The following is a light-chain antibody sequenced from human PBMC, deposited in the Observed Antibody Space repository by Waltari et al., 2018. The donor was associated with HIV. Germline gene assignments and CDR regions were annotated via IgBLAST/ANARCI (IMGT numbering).Light chain of an antibody. J-gene: IGLJ2*01. CDR1: DLTKKY. V-gene: IGLV3-1*01. CDR2: QDA. CDR3: QAWDSNSAV. Sequence: SYELTQPLSVSVSPEQTASLTCSGDDLTKKYVSWYQQRPGQSPVLVIYQDARRPSGIPERFSGSSSGNTATLTISGTQSMDEADYYCQAWDSNSAVFGGGTKLTVL.